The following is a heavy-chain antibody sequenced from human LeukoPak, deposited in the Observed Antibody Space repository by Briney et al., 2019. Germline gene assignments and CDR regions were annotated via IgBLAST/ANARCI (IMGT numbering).Heavy chain of an antibody. J-gene: IGHJ6*03. D-gene: IGHD3-10*01. CDR3: ARVHYGSGSRYYYYYYMDV. V-gene: IGHV4-30-4*08. CDR1: GGSISSDDYY. Sequence: KASETLSLTCTVSGGSISSDDYYWSWIRQPPGKGLEWIGYIYYSGSTYYNPSLKSRVTISVDTSKNQFSLKLSSVTAADTAVYYCARVHYGSGSRYYYYYYMDVWGKGTTVTVSS. CDR2: IYYSGST.